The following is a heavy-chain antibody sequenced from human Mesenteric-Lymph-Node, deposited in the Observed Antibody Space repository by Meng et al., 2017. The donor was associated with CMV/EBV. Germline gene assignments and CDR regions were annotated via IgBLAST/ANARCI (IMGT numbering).Heavy chain of an antibody. D-gene: IGHD2-21*01. CDR2: IYNTWIT. CDR3: ARVPNCGGDCYSDY. J-gene: IGHJ4*02. CDR1: GGSVSSGDYY. V-gene: IGHV4-61*08. Sequence: SETLSLTCTVSGGSVSSGDYYWSWIRQSPGKGLEWIGYIYNTWITHYNPSLNSRVTVSVDTSKNQFSLKLSSVTAADTAVYYCARVPNCGGDCYSDYWGQGTLVTVSS.